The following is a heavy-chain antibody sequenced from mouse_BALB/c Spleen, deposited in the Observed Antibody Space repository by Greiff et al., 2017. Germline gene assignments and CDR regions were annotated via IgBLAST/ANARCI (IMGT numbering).Heavy chain of an antibody. Sequence: EVQRVESGPELVKPGASVKISCKASGYTFTDYNMHWVKQSHGKSLEWIGYIYPYNGGTGYNQKFKSKATLTVDNSSSTAYMELRSLTSEYSAVYYCARYGYDGYFDYWGQGTTLTVSS. V-gene: IGHV1S29*02. CDR1: GYTFTDYN. D-gene: IGHD2-2*01. J-gene: IGHJ2*01. CDR2: IYPYNGGT. CDR3: ARYGYDGYFDY.